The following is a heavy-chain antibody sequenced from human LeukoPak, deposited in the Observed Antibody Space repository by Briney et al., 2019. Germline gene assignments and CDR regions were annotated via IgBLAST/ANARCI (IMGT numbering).Heavy chain of an antibody. CDR2: IFPSGGEI. V-gene: IGHV3-21*01. D-gene: IGHD3-10*02. CDR1: GFTFSTFA. Sequence: PGGSLRLSCVASGFTFSTFAMIWVRQPPGEGLEWVSSIFPSGGEIHYADSVKGRFTISRDNAKNSLYLQMNSLRAEDTAVYYCAELGITMIGGVWGKGTTVTISS. CDR3: AELGITMIGGV. J-gene: IGHJ6*04.